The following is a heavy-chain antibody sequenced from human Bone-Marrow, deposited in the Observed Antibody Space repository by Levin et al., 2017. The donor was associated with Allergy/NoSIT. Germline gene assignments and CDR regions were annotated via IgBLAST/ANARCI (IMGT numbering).Heavy chain of an antibody. CDR3: ARATRSSLIHYFDY. D-gene: IGHD5-12*01. CDR1: GDSISSFF. J-gene: IGHJ4*02. V-gene: IGHV4-59*01. CDR2: MSFSGST. Sequence: PTETLSLTCTVSGDSISSFFWSWIRQPPGKGLEWIGYMSFSGSTNFNPSLKSRVTISVDTSKNQFSLRLSSVTAADTAVYYCARATRSSLIHYFDYWGPGTLVTVSS.